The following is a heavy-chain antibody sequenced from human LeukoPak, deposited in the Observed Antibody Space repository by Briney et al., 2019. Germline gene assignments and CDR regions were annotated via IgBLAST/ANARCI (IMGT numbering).Heavy chain of an antibody. Sequence: SETLSLTCTVSGGSISSYYWSWIRQPPGKGLEWIGYIYYSGSTNYNPSLKSRVTISVDTSKNQFSLKLSSVTAADTAVYYCARLPFNYYLRPYYYYMDVWGKGTTVTVSS. V-gene: IGHV4-59*12. D-gene: IGHD3-10*01. CDR1: GGSISSYY. CDR2: IYYSGST. J-gene: IGHJ6*03. CDR3: ARLPFNYYLRPYYYYMDV.